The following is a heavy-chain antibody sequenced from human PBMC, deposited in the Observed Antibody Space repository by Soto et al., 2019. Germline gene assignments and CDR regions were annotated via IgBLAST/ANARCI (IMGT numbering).Heavy chain of an antibody. Sequence: QVQLQESGPGLVKPSETLSLTCTVSGGSISSYYWSWIRQPPGKGLEWIGYIYYSGSTNYNPSLKSRVTISVDTSKNQFSLKLSSVTAADTAVYYCARSIWGSYRSQWGQGTLVTVSS. V-gene: IGHV4-59*08. CDR2: IYYSGST. D-gene: IGHD3-16*02. CDR1: GGSISSYY. J-gene: IGHJ4*02. CDR3: ARSIWGSYRSQ.